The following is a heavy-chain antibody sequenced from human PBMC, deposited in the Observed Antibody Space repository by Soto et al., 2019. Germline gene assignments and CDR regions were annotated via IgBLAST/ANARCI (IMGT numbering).Heavy chain of an antibody. J-gene: IGHJ4*02. D-gene: IGHD3-22*01. Sequence: GGSLSLSCAASGFTFSSYAMSWVRQAPGKGLEWVSAISGSGGSTYYADSVKGRFTISRDNSKNTLYLQMNSLRAEDTAVYYCAKDQYYYDSSGYYYVWYFDYWGQGTLVTVSS. V-gene: IGHV3-23*01. CDR1: GFTFSSYA. CDR3: AKDQYYYDSSGYYYVWYFDY. CDR2: ISGSGGST.